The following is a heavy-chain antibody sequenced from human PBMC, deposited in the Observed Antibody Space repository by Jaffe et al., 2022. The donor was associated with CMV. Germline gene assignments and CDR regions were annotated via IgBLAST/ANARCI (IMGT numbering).Heavy chain of an antibody. V-gene: IGHV6-1*01. CDR1: GDSVSSNSAA. CDR3: AREPGTTYWYMHYYYMDV. CDR2: TYYRSKWYN. Sequence: QVQLQQSGPGLVKPSQTLSLTCAISGDSVSSNSAAWNWIRQSPSRGLEWLGRTYYRSKWYNDYAVSVKSRITINPDTSKNQFSLQLNSVTPEDTAVYYCAREPGTTYWYMHYYYMDVWGKGTTVTVSS. J-gene: IGHJ6*03. D-gene: IGHD1-7*01.